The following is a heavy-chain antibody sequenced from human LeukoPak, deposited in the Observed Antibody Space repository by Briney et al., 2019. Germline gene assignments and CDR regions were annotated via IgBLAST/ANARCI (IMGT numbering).Heavy chain of an antibody. V-gene: IGHV4-59*01. CDR1: GGSISSYY. J-gene: IGHJ5*02. D-gene: IGHD4-23*01. Sequence: SETLSLTCTVSGGSISSYYWSWIRQPQGKGLEWIGNIYNSGGTNYNPSLKSRVTTSVDTSKNQFSLKLTSVTAADTAVYYCARYRGNSNGGFDPWGQGTLVTVSS. CDR2: IYNSGGT. CDR3: ARYRGNSNGGFDP.